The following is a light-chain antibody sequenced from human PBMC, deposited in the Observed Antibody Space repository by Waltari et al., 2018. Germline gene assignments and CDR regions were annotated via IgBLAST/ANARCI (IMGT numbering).Light chain of an antibody. CDR1: QVISSY. Sequence: CRASQVISSYLAWNQQKPGKAPKLLSYAASTLQSGVPSMFSGSGSGTDFTLTISSLQPEDFASYYCQQLNSHPLTFGGGTKVEIK. CDR2: AAS. J-gene: IGKJ4*01. V-gene: IGKV1-9*01. CDR3: QQLNSHPLT.